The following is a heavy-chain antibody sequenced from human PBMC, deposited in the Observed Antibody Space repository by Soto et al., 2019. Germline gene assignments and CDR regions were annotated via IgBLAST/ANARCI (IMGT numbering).Heavy chain of an antibody. CDR2: IYWDDDK. V-gene: IGHV2-5*02. CDR1: GFSLSTSGVG. J-gene: IGHJ4*02. D-gene: IGHD3-3*01. Sequence: ESGPTLVNPTQTLTLTCTFSGFSLSTSGVGVGWIRQPPGKALEWLALIYWDDDKRYSPSLKSRLTITKDTSKNQVVLTMTNMDPVDTATYYCAHMPFDFWSGYYTYFDYWGQGTLVTVSS. CDR3: AHMPFDFWSGYYTYFDY.